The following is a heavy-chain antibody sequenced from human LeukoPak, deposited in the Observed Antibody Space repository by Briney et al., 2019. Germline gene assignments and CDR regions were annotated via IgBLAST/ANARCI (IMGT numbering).Heavy chain of an antibody. Sequence: SETLSLTCAVYGGSFSGYYWSWIRQPPGKGLEWIGEINHCGSTNYNPSLKSRVTISVDTSKNQFSLKLSSVTAAGTAVYYCARGWDGGLLGYWGQGTLVTVSS. CDR1: GGSFSGYY. CDR3: ARGWDGGLLGY. V-gene: IGHV4-34*01. D-gene: IGHD2-15*01. J-gene: IGHJ4*02. CDR2: INHCGST.